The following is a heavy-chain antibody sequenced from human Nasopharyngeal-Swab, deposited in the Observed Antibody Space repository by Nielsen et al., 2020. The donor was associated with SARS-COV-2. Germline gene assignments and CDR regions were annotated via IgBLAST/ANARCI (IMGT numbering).Heavy chain of an antibody. D-gene: IGHD6-19*01. Sequence: GSLRLSCAVYGGSFSGYYWSWIRQPPGKGLEWIGEINHSGSTNYNPSLKSRVTISVDTSKNQFSLKLSSVTAADTAVYYCARVKKTRYSSGWYLDAFDIWGQGTMVTVSS. CDR2: INHSGST. CDR3: ARVKKTRYSSGWYLDAFDI. V-gene: IGHV4-34*01. J-gene: IGHJ3*02. CDR1: GGSFSGYY.